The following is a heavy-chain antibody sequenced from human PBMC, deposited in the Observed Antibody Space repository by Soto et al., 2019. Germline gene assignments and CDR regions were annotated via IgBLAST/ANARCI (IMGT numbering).Heavy chain of an antibody. CDR2: IYYSGST. D-gene: IGHD2-15*01. V-gene: IGHV4-39*02. CDR1: GGSISSSSYY. CDR3: VKDVVFWP. Sequence: SETLSLTCTVSGGSISSSSYYWGWIRQPPGKGLEWIGSIYYSGSTYYNPSLKSRVTISVDTSKDQFSLKLSSVTAADTAMYYCVKDVVFWPWGQGTLVTVSS. J-gene: IGHJ4*02.